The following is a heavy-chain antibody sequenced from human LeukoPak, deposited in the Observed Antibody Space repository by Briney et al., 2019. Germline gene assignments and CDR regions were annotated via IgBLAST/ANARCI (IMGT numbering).Heavy chain of an antibody. Sequence: GASVKVSCKASGYTFTSYDINWVRQATGQGLEWMGWMNPNSGNTGYAQKFQGRVTMTRSTSISTAYMELSSLRSEDTAVYYCARGPLGYYYDSSGYYSYYYYYYMDVWGKGTTVTVSS. CDR2: MNPNSGNT. D-gene: IGHD3-22*01. V-gene: IGHV1-8*01. CDR3: ARGPLGYYYDSSGYYSYYYYYYMDV. CDR1: GYTFTSYD. J-gene: IGHJ6*03.